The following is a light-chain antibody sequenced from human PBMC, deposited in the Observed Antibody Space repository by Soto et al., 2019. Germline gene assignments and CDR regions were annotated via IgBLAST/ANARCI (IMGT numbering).Light chain of an antibody. CDR2: DAS. V-gene: IGKV2D-29*01. Sequence: VVTQAPLSLSVTPVQPRSMSCKPGQLLLYCDGEPYLYRYLQRLGQPPQLLTSDASDHFSGVPDRFSGSRSGTDFTLKISRVEAEDVGVYYCMQRTHVPITFGQGTRLEIK. J-gene: IGKJ5*01. CDR3: MQRTHVPIT. CDR1: QLLLYCDGEPY.